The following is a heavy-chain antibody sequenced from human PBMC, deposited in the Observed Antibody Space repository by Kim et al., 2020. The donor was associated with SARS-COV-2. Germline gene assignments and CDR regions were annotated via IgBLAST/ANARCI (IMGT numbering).Heavy chain of an antibody. CDR2: INHSGST. V-gene: IGHV4-34*01. Sequence: SETLSLTCAVYGGSFSGYYWSWIRQPPGKGLEWIGEINHSGSTNYNPSLKSRVTISVDTSKNQFSLKLSSVTAADTAVYYCARGTTGTWGQGTLVTVSS. J-gene: IGHJ4*02. CDR3: ARGTTGT. D-gene: IGHD1-1*01. CDR1: GGSFSGYY.